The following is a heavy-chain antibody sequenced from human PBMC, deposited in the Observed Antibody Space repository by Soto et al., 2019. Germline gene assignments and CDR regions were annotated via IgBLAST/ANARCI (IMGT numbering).Heavy chain of an antibody. J-gene: IGHJ4*02. CDR1: GFTLTTYG. Sequence: PGGSLRLSCAASGFTLTTYGMHWVRQAPGKGLEWVAAMSYDGTKEYYADSVKGRFTISRDSSRNTLFLQLDSLRAEDTAVYFCVRARSTDSRPDYWGQGTLVTVSS. CDR2: MSYDGTKE. D-gene: IGHD3-22*01. V-gene: IGHV3-30*03. CDR3: VRARSTDSRPDY.